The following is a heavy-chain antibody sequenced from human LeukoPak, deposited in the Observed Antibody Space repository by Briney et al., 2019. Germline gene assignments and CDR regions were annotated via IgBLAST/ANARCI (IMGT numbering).Heavy chain of an antibody. J-gene: IGHJ4*02. V-gene: IGHV4-61*02. D-gene: IGHD3-10*01. CDR1: GGSISSGSYY. CDR3: ARSRARIDYYGSGSTSWVIDY. Sequence: SRTLSLTCTVSGGSISSGSYYWSWIRQPAGKGLEWIGRIYTSGSTNYNPSLKSRATISVDTSKNQFSLKLSSVTAADTAVYYCARSRARIDYYGSGSTSWVIDYWGQGTLVTVSS. CDR2: IYTSGST.